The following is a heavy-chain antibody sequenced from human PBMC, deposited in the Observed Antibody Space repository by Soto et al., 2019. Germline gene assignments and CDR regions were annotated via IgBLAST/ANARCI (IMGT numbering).Heavy chain of an antibody. CDR3: ARDRLGDGYNDY. J-gene: IGHJ4*02. V-gene: IGHV6-1*01. D-gene: IGHD5-12*01. Sequence: SQTFSLTCAISGDSVSSNSAAWSWIRQSPSRGLEWLGRTYYRSKWYNNYAVSVKSRITINPDTSKNQFSLQLNSVTPGDTAVYYCARDRLGDGYNDYWGQGTLVTVSS. CDR1: GDSVSSNSAA. CDR2: TYYRSKWYN.